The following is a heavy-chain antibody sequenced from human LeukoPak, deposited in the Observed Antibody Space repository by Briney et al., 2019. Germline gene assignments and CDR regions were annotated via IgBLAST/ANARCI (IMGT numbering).Heavy chain of an antibody. CDR2: ISGSGGST. J-gene: IGHJ4*02. CDR1: GFTFSSYA. Sequence: PGGSLRLPCAASGFTFSSYAMSWVRQAPGKGLEWVSAISGSGGSTYYADSVKGRFTISRDNSKNTLYLQMNSLRAEDAAVYYCAKGVGATSCFDYWGQGTLVTVSS. CDR3: AKGVGATSCFDY. V-gene: IGHV3-23*01. D-gene: IGHD1-26*01.